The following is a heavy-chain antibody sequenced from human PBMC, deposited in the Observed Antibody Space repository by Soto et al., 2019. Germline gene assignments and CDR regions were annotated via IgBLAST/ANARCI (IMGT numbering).Heavy chain of an antibody. D-gene: IGHD1-26*01. CDR3: AFKGGVSHRIY. V-gene: IGHV3-23*01. CDR2: ISVGGGTT. J-gene: IGHJ4*02. CDR1: GYTFSRKP. Sequence: PGGSLRLSCAPSGYTFSRKPMNWVRQAPGKGPEWVSNISVGGGTTDYADPVKGRFTISRDDSKNTLFLQMSSLRAEDTAIYYRAFKGGVSHRIYWGQGTPVTVSS.